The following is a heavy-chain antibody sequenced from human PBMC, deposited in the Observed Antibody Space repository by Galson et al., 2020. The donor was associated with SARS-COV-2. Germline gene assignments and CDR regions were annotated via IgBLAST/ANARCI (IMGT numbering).Heavy chain of an antibody. CDR2: IFSTGST. J-gene: IGHJ4*02. D-gene: IGHD2-15*01. V-gene: IGHV4-59*01. CDR1: GASLTSDF. CDR3: ARRSLGCEGGRCFFVNDH. Sequence: SETLSITCTVSGASLTSDFWSWFRQPPGKTLEYIGYIFSTGSTDYNSTLENRLSMSIDTSRNQFSLQLSSVTTADTAVYYCARRSLGCEGGRCFFVNDHWGQGALVTVSS.